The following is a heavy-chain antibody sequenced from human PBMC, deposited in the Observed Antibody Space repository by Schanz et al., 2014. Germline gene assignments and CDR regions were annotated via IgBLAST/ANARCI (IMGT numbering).Heavy chain of an antibody. J-gene: IGHJ3*01. CDR3: ATMWAYCTITTCHTLEPFDV. Sequence: QVQLVQSGAEVKKPGASVKVSYKASGYTFTGYYMHWVRQAPGQGLEWMGWINPNSGTTNYAQKFQGWVTMTRDTSISTAYMELSRLKSDDTAVYYCATMWAYCTITTCHTLEPFDVWGQGTMVTVSS. D-gene: IGHD2-2*01. CDR1: GYTFTGYY. CDR2: INPNSGTT. V-gene: IGHV1-2*04.